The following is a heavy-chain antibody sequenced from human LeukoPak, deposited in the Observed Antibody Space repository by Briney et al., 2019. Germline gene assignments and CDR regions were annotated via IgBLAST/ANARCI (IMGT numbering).Heavy chain of an antibody. V-gene: IGHV3-9*01. CDR3: AKENSNSYLDY. Sequence: GRSLRLYCAASGFTFYEYAMHWVRQGPGKGLEWVSEITRNPRTIDSADSLSGRFTISRDNAKNSLYLQMGSLRAEDTGLYYCAKENSNSYLDYWAQGARVTVSS. CDR2: ITRNPRTI. J-gene: IGHJ4*02. CDR1: GFTFYEYA. D-gene: IGHD4-11*01.